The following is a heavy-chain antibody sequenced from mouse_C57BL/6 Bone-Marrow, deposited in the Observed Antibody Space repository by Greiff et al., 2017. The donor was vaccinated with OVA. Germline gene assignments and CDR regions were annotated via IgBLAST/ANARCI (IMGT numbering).Heavy chain of an antibody. D-gene: IGHD4-1*01. CDR2: IYPRSGNT. CDR3: AITGYLFDY. CDR1: GYTFTSYG. J-gene: IGHJ2*01. Sequence: QVQLQQSGAELARPGASVKLSCKASGYTFTSYGISWVKQRTGQGLEWIGEIYPRSGNTYYNEKFKGKATLTADKSSSTAYMELRSLTSEDSAVYFCAITGYLFDYWGQGTTLTVSS. V-gene: IGHV1-81*01.